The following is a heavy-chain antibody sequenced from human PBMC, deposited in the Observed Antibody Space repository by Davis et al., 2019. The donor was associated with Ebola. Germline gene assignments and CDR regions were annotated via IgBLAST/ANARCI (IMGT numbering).Heavy chain of an antibody. V-gene: IGHV1-69*13. CDR2: IIPIFGTA. Sequence: SVKVSCKASGGTFCSYAISWVRQAPGQGLEWMGGIIPIFGTANYAQKFQGRVTITADESTSTAYMELSSLRSEDTAVYYCARGPKLSDAFDIWGQGTMVTVSS. CDR1: GGTFCSYA. CDR3: ARGPKLSDAFDI. J-gene: IGHJ3*02.